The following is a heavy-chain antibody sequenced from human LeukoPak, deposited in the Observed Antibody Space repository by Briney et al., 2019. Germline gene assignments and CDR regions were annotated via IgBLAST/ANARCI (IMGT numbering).Heavy chain of an antibody. D-gene: IGHD3-3*01. V-gene: IGHV4-30-4*08. Sequence: PSETLSLTCNVSGDSISSGDYYWSWIRQPPGQGLEWIGYIYYSGSTYYNPSLKSRVTISVDTSKNQFSLKLSSVTAADTAVYYCARGTIFGSRYMDVWGKGTTVTVSS. J-gene: IGHJ6*03. CDR3: ARGTIFGSRYMDV. CDR1: GDSISSGDYY. CDR2: IYYSGST.